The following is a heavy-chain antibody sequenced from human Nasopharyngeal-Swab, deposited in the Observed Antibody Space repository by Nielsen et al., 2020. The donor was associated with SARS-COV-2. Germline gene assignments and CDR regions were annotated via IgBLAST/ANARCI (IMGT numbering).Heavy chain of an antibody. CDR1: GFSPSPSGMC. V-gene: IGHV2-70*11. CDR2: TDWDDDK. J-gene: IGHJ4*02. CDR3: ARTLVTVAAFDY. Sequence: SGPTLAKPPQILTLTCTFSGFSPSPSGMCVSWIRQPPGKALEWLARTDWDDDKYYSTSLRTRLTISKDTSNNQVVLTMTNMDPVDTATYYGARTLVTVAAFDYWGQGTLVTVSS. D-gene: IGHD4-23*01.